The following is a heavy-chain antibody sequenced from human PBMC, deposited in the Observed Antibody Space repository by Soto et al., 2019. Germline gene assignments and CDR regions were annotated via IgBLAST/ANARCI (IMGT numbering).Heavy chain of an antibody. Sequence: QITLKESGPTLVKPTQTLTLTCTFSGFSLSTSGVGVGWIRQPPGKALEWLALFYWDDDKRYSPSLKSRLTITQDTSKNQGVLTITNIDPVDTATYYRAHSDILTGYYYYYGMGVLGQGTTVTVSS. D-gene: IGHD3-9*01. J-gene: IGHJ6*02. CDR3: AHSDILTGYYYYYGMGV. V-gene: IGHV2-5*02. CDR2: FYWDDDK. CDR1: GFSLSTSGVG.